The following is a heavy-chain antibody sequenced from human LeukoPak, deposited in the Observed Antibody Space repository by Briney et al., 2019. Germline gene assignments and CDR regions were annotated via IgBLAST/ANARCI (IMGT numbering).Heavy chain of an antibody. D-gene: IGHD5-24*01. CDR2: ISGSGGST. CDR1: GFTFSSYA. J-gene: IGHJ4*02. V-gene: IGHV3-23*01. CDR3: AKDLLRCLQFEADY. Sequence: PGGSLRLSCAASGFTFSSYAMSWVRQAPGKGLGWVSVISGSGGSTYYADSVKGRFAISRYNYKNTLHLQMNSLRAEDTGVYYCAKDLLRCLQFEADYWGKGTLVTVSS.